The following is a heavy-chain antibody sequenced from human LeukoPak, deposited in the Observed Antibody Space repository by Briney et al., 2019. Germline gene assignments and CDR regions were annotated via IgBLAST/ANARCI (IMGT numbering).Heavy chain of an antibody. CDR1: GGSISIYY. CDR2: IYYSGST. J-gene: IGHJ5*02. D-gene: IGHD3-22*01. Sequence: SETLSLTCTVSGGSISIYYWSWIRQPPGKGLEWIGHIYYSGSTNYNPSLKSRVTISVDTSKNQFSLKLSSVTAADTAVYYCAREDAGLYYDSSASGSCFDPWGQGTLVTVSS. CDR3: AREDAGLYYDSSASGSCFDP. V-gene: IGHV4-59*01.